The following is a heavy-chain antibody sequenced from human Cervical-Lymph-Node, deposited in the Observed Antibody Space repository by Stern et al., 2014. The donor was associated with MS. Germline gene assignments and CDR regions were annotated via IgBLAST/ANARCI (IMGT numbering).Heavy chain of an antibody. CDR1: GFSLTTSGVG. J-gene: IGHJ5*02. V-gene: IGHV2-5*02. Sequence: QVTLKESGPTLVKPTQTLTLTCDFSGFSLTTSGVGVGWIRQPPGKALEWLALVYWDDEKRYSPSLKNRLSIITDTAKNQVVLTMTNMDPADTGTYYCAHRSTSVAGAWASWGQGILVVVSS. CDR3: AHRSTSVAGAWAS. CDR2: VYWDDEK. D-gene: IGHD1-26*01.